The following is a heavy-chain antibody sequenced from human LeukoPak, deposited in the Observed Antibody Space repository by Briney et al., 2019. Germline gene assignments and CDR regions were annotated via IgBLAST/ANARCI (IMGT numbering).Heavy chain of an antibody. CDR2: IRYDGNNK. CDR1: GFTFSSYG. D-gene: IGHD2-21*01. V-gene: IGHV3-30*02. CDR3: AKQGANGGANFDY. Sequence: GGSLRLSCAASGFTFSSYGLPWVRQAPGKGLEWVAFIRYDGNNKYNSDSVKGRFTISRDDSKNTLYLHMNSLRPEDTAVYYCAKQGANGGANFDYWGQGTLVTVSS. J-gene: IGHJ4*02.